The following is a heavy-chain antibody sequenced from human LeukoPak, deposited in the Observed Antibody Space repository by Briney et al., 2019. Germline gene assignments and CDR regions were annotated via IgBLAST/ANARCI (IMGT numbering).Heavy chain of an antibody. J-gene: IGHJ6*03. CDR3: ARGIAGANYYYMDV. Sequence: PSETLSLTCTVSGGSISSGGYYWSWIRQPPGKGLEWIGYIYHSGSTYYNPSLKSRVTISVDRSKNQFSLKLSSVTAADTAVYYCARGIAGANYYYMDVWGKGTTVTVSS. V-gene: IGHV4-30-2*01. CDR1: GGSISSGGYY. CDR2: IYHSGST. D-gene: IGHD1-26*01.